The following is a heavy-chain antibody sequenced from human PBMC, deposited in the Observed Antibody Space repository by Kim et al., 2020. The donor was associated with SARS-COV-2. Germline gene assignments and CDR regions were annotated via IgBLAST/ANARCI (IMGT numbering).Heavy chain of an antibody. Sequence: SETLSLTCAVYGGSFSGYYWSWIRQPPGKGLEWIGEINHSGSTNYNPALKSRVTISVDTSKNQFSLKLSSVTAADTAVYYCARLGAGTGYYYYGMDVWGQGTTDTVSS. D-gene: IGHD6-19*01. J-gene: IGHJ6*02. CDR2: INHSGST. V-gene: IGHV4-34*01. CDR3: ARLGAGTGYYYYGMDV. CDR1: GGSFSGYY.